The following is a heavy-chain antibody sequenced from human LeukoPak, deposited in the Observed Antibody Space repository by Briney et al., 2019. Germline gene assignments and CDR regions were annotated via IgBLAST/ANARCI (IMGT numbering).Heavy chain of an antibody. Sequence: GGSLRLSCVASGFTFSTHRMTWVRQAPGKGLEWVSSISGTSSSIYYADSVEGRFTISRDNAKNSLYLQMNSLRAEDTAVYYCATWGVVVVPPATHYWGQGTLVTVSS. D-gene: IGHD2-2*01. CDR2: ISGTSSSI. CDR3: ATWGVVVVPPATHY. J-gene: IGHJ4*02. CDR1: GFTFSTHR. V-gene: IGHV3-21*01.